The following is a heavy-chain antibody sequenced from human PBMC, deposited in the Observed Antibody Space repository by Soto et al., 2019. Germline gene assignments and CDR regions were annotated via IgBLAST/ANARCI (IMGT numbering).Heavy chain of an antibody. Sequence: SETLSLTCTVSGGSISSGDYYWSWIRQPPGKGLEWIGYIYYSGSTYYNPSLKSRVTISVDTSKNQFSLKLSSVTAADTAVYYCARDIHRYCSSTSCYRFDPWGQGTLVTISS. V-gene: IGHV4-30-4*01. CDR3: ARDIHRYCSSTSCYRFDP. CDR1: GGSISSGDYY. D-gene: IGHD2-2*02. J-gene: IGHJ5*02. CDR2: IYYSGST.